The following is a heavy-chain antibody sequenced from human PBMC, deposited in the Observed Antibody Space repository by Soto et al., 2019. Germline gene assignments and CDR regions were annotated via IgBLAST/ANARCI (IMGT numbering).Heavy chain of an antibody. CDR1: GYSFTIHW. V-gene: IGHV5-51*01. CDR3: ARHGEGYCSGGSCRYYGMEV. J-gene: IGHJ6*01. D-gene: IGHD2-15*01. Sequence: GESLKISCKGSGYSFTIHWIVWVRQMPGKGLEWVGVIYPCDSETRYSPYFQGQVTISADKSISTAYLQWSRLKASDSAIYYCARHGEGYCSGGSCRYYGMEVWGQGTTVTLSS. CDR2: IYPCDSET.